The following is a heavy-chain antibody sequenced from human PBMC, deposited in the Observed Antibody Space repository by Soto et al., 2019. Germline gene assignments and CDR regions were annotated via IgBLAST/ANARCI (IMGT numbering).Heavy chain of an antibody. CDR1: GGTFSSYA. Sequence: QVQLVQSGAEVKKPGSSVKVSCKASGGTFSSYAISWVRQAPGQGLEWMGGIIPIFGTANYAQKFQGRVTITADKSTSTAYMELSSLRSEDTAVYYCVRANTMVRGVLYWFDPWGQGTLVTVSS. CDR2: IIPIFGTA. V-gene: IGHV1-69*06. D-gene: IGHD3-10*01. J-gene: IGHJ5*02. CDR3: VRANTMVRGVLYWFDP.